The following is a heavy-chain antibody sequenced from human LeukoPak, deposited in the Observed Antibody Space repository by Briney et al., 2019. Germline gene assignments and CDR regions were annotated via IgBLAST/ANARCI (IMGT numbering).Heavy chain of an antibody. D-gene: IGHD3-10*01. J-gene: IGHJ6*03. Sequence: GGSLRLSCAASGFTLSTYTMNWVRQAPGRGLEWVSSISSSSNYIYYADSVKGRFTISRDDAKNSLSLQMNSLRAEDTAVYYCARSGIKMVRGVIIKSPYHMDVWGKGTTVTISS. CDR1: GFTLSTYT. CDR2: ISSSSNYI. CDR3: ARSGIKMVRGVIIKSPYHMDV. V-gene: IGHV3-21*01.